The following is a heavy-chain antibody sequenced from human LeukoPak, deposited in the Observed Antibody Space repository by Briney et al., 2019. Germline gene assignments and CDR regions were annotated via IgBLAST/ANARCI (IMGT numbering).Heavy chain of an antibody. V-gene: IGHV3-13*01. CDR1: GFTFSSYD. CDR2: IGTAGDT. J-gene: IGHJ4*02. CDR3: ARELHSSGFDY. Sequence: GGSLRLSCAASGFTFSSYDMHWVRQATGKGLEWVSAIGTAGDTYYPGSVKGRFTISRENAKNSLYLQMNSLRAGDTAVYYCARELHSSGFDYWGQGTLVTVSS. D-gene: IGHD3-22*01.